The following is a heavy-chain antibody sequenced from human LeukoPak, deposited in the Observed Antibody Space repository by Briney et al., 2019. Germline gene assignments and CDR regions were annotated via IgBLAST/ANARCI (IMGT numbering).Heavy chain of an antibody. Sequence: GGSLRLSRAASGFTLDNYAMHWVRQAPGKGLEWVSGISWNSVTIVYADSVKGRFTISRDNAKNSLYLQMNRLRAEDMALYYCAKDEFVASDFTGAFDIWGQGTMVTVSS. CDR3: AKDEFVASDFTGAFDI. D-gene: IGHD2-8*02. V-gene: IGHV3-9*03. CDR1: GFTLDNYA. J-gene: IGHJ3*02. CDR2: ISWNSVTI.